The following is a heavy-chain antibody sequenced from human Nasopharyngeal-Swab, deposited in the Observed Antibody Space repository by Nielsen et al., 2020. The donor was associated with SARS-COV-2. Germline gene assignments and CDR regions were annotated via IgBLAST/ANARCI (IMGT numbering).Heavy chain of an antibody. CDR2: ISSFSNYI. D-gene: IGHD6-19*01. CDR3: ARDRGEYSSGFVDAFDI. J-gene: IGHJ3*02. Sequence: GESLKISCAASGFTFNYYTMNWVRQAPGKGLEWVSSISSFSNYIYYADSVKGRFTLSRDNAKNSLYLQMNSLRVEDTAVFYCARDRGEYSSGFVDAFDIWGQGTMITVSS. CDR1: GFTFNYYT. V-gene: IGHV3-21*01.